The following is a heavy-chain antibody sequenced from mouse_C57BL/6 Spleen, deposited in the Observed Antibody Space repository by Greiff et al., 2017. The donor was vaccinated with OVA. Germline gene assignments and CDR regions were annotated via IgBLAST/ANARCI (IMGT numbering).Heavy chain of an antibody. CDR3: ARYYGSSYYY. V-gene: IGHV1-26*01. J-gene: IGHJ2*01. Sequence: EVQLQQSGPELVKPGASVKISCKASGYTFTDYYMNWVKQSHGKSLEWIGDINPNNGGTSYNQKFKGKATLTVDKSSSTAYMELRSLTSEDSAVYYCARYYGSSYYYWGQGTTLTVSS. CDR1: GYTFTDYY. CDR2: INPNNGGT. D-gene: IGHD1-1*01.